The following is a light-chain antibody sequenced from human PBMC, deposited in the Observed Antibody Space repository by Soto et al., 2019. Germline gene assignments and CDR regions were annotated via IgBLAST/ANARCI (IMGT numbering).Light chain of an antibody. CDR1: QSVGSN. CDR3: QQYTNWPYT. J-gene: IGKJ2*01. CDR2: GAS. Sequence: EIVMTQSPATLSVSPGERASLSCRASQSVGSNLAWYQQTAGQAPRLLIYGASTRATGIPARFSGSGSGTEFTLTISSLQSEDFAVYYCQQYTNWPYTLGQGTKLEIK. V-gene: IGKV3-15*01.